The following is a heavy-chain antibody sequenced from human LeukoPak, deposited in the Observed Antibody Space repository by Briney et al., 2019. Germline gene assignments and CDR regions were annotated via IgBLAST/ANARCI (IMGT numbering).Heavy chain of an antibody. CDR3: ARGADYGDYAYYFDY. CDR1: GGSISSYY. V-gene: IGHV4-59*01. CDR2: IYYSGST. D-gene: IGHD4-17*01. J-gene: IGHJ4*02. Sequence: SETLSLTCTVSGGSISSYYWSWIRQPPGKGLEWIGYIYYSGSTNYNPSLKSRVTISVDTSKNQFSLKLISVTTADTAVYYCARGADYGDYAYYFDYWGQGTLVTVSS.